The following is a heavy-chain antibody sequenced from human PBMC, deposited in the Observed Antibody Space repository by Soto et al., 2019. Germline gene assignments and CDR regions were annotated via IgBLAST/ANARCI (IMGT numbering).Heavy chain of an antibody. D-gene: IGHD2-2*01. Sequence: SETLSLTCCISGGSISSGRYSWNWLRQHPGKSLEWIGSIYYRASTSYNPSLKSHVTVSIDTSKNQFSLKVTSVTAADTAVYYCARLHGYCISSSCHGHYAMDVWGQGTTVTVSS. CDR1: GGSISSGRYS. CDR2: IYYRAST. J-gene: IGHJ6*02. CDR3: ARLHGYCISSSCHGHYAMDV. V-gene: IGHV4-39*01.